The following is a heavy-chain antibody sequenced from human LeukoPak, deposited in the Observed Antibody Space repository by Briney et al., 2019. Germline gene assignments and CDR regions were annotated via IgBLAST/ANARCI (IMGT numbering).Heavy chain of an antibody. J-gene: IGHJ5*02. CDR3: ARGAPIMGATKGWFDP. V-gene: IGHV4-34*01. Sequence: SETLSLTCAVYGGSFSGYYWSWIRQPPGKGLEWIGEINHSGSTNYNPSLKSRVTISVDTSKNQFSLKLSSVTAADTAVYYCARGAPIMGATKGWFDPWGQGTLVTVSS. CDR2: INHSGST. CDR1: GGSFSGYY. D-gene: IGHD1-26*01.